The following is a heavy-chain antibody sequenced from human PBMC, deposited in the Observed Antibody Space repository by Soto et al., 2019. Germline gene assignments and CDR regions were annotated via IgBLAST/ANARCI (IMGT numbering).Heavy chain of an antibody. J-gene: IGHJ5*01. CDR3: ARAWSGYSSLDS. CDR2: IYFSGSA. CDR1: GGSITSYY. D-gene: IGHD3-3*01. Sequence: SETLSLTCTVSGGSITSYYWSWIRQPSGKGLEWIGYIYFSGSANYNPSLKSRVTISVDTSKNQFSLKLSSVTAADTAVYYCARAWSGYSSLDSWGQGTLVTVSS. V-gene: IGHV4-59*01.